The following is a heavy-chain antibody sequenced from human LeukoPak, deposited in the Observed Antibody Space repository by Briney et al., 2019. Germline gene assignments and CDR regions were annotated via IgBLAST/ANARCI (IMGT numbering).Heavy chain of an antibody. CDR3: ARDRIVGATLSH. Sequence: ASVKVSCKASGYTFTSYGISWVRQAPGQGLEWMGWISANDGNTDYPQKLQGRVTMTTDTSTSTAYMELRSLRSDDTAVYYCARDRIVGATLSHWGQGTLVTVSS. CDR2: ISANDGNT. D-gene: IGHD1-26*01. V-gene: IGHV1-18*01. CDR1: GYTFTSYG. J-gene: IGHJ4*02.